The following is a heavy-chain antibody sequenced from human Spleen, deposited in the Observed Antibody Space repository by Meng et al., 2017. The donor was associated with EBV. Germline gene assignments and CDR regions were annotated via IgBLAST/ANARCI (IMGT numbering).Heavy chain of an antibody. CDR1: GGSISNKNYN. Sequence: QVQLQESGPGLVRPSGTLSRTCAVSGGSISNKNYNWGWIRQSPGKRLEWIGEIYHRGSTDYNPSLKSRVTISVDTSKNQFSLKLSSVTAADTAVYYCARSSYYWYFDLWGRGTLGTVSS. D-gene: IGHD2-2*01. J-gene: IGHJ2*01. CDR2: IYHRGST. V-gene: IGHV4-39*07. CDR3: ARSSYYWYFDL.